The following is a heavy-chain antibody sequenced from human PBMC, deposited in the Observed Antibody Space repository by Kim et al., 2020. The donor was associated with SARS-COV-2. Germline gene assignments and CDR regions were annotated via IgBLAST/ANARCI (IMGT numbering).Heavy chain of an antibody. CDR1: GFIFSDHY. V-gene: IGHV3-72*01. Sequence: GGSLRLSCAASGFIFSDHYMDWVRQTPGKGLEWVGRIRNKANSYTTEYAASVKGRFTISRDDSKNSLYLQMNSLKSEDTAVYYCARVEGIYSLDYWGQGTLVTVSS. D-gene: IGHD1-26*01. J-gene: IGHJ4*02. CDR2: IRNKANSYTT. CDR3: ARVEGIYSLDY.